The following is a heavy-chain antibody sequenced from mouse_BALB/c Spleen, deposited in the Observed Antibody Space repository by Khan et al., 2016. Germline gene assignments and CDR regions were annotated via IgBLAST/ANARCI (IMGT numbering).Heavy chain of an antibody. CDR2: INPNTGYT. D-gene: IGHD2-4*01. V-gene: IGHV1-7*01. Sequence: QVQLQQPGAELAKPGASVKMSCKASGYTFTSYWMHWVKQRPGQGLEWIGYINPNTGYTEFIQKFKDKATLTADTSSSTVYMQLSSLTSEDSAVXYCARWDMITTFAYWGQGTLVTVSA. CDR1: GYTFTSYW. CDR3: ARWDMITTFAY. J-gene: IGHJ3*01.